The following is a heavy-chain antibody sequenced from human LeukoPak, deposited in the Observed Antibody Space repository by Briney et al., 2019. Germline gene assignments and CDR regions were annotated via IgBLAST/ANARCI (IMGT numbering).Heavy chain of an antibody. J-gene: IGHJ4*02. D-gene: IGHD6-19*01. CDR3: ARARYSSGWFSL. V-gene: IGHV4-59*01. CDR1: GGSISSYY. CDR2: IYYSGST. Sequence: PSETLSLTCTVSGGSISSYYWSWLRQPPGKGLAWLGYIYYSGSTNYNPSLKSRVTISVDTSKNQFSLKLSSVTAADTAVYYCARARYSSGWFSLWGQGTLVTVSS.